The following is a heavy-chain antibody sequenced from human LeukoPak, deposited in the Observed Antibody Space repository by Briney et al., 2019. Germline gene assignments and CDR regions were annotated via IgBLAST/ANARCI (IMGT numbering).Heavy chain of an antibody. J-gene: IGHJ4*02. V-gene: IGHV3-48*03. CDR1: GFTFSSYE. CDR2: ISSSGSTI. CDR3: ASLPEVPPDY. Sequence: HPGGSLRLSCAASGFTFSSYEMNWVRQAPGKGLEWVSYISSSGSTIYYADSVKGRFTISRDNAKNSLYLQMNSLRAEDTAVYYCASLPEVPPDYWGQGTLVTVSS.